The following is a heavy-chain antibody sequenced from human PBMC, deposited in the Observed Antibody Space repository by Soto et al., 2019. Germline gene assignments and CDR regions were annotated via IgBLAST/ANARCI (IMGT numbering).Heavy chain of an antibody. D-gene: IGHD5-12*01. CDR1: GFTFSSYA. CDR2: ISGSGGST. Sequence: GGSLRLSCAASGFTFSSYAMSWVRQAPGKGLEWVSAISGSGGSTYYADSVKGRFTISRDNSKNTLYLQMNSLRAEDTAVYYCARHSGYDFGNFDYWGQGTLVTVSS. J-gene: IGHJ4*02. V-gene: IGHV3-23*01. CDR3: ARHSGYDFGNFDY.